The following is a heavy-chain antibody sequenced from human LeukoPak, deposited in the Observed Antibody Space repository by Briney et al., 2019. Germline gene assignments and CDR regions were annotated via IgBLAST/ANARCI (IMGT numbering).Heavy chain of an antibody. V-gene: IGHV1-69*04. J-gene: IGHJ4*02. D-gene: IGHD4-17*01. CDR2: IIPSLGIA. Sequence: ASVTVSCMASGGTFSSYASSWVRQAPGQGLEWMGRIIPSLGIANYAQKFQGRVTITADKSTSTAYMELSSLRSEDTAVYYCARDYGDYVGYFDYWGQGTLVTVSS. CDR1: GGTFSSYA. CDR3: ARDYGDYVGYFDY.